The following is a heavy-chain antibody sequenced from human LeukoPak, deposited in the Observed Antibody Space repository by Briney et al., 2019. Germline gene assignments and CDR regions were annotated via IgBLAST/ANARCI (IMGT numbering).Heavy chain of an antibody. J-gene: IGHJ6*03. CDR1: GFTFSSYA. Sequence: PGGSLRLSCAASGFTFSSYAMHWVRQAPGKGLEWVAVISYDGSNKYYADSVKGRFTISRDNPKNTLYLQMNSLRAEDTAVYYCARDAGYPPEGYYYYYYYMDVWGKGTTVTVSS. CDR3: ARDAGYPPEGYYYYYYYMDV. D-gene: IGHD5-12*01. V-gene: IGHV3-30*04. CDR2: ISYDGSNK.